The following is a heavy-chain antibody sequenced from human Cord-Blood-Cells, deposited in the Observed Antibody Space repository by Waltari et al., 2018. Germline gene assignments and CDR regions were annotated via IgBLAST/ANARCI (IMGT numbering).Heavy chain of an antibody. V-gene: IGHV3-30*18. Sequence: QVQLVESGGGVVQPGRSLRLSCAASGFTFSSYGMHWVRQAPGKGLDGVAVISNDGSNKYYADTVKGRFTISRDNSKNTLYLQMNSLRAEDTAVYYCAKSEGGSGSYWSIDYWGQGTLVTVSS. CDR3: AKSEGGSGSYWSIDY. CDR2: ISNDGSNK. D-gene: IGHD3-10*01. J-gene: IGHJ4*02. CDR1: GFTFSSYG.